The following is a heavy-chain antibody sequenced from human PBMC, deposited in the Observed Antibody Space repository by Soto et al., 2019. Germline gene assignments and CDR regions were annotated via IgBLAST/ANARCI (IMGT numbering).Heavy chain of an antibody. D-gene: IGHD3-22*01. V-gene: IGHV3-64D*06. Sequence: PGGSLRLSCSASGFTFGRYAMHWVRQAPGKGLEYVSSISTNGGSTDYADSVKGRFTISRDNSKNTVYLQMSSLRVEDTAVYYCVKGEYYYDSSGYYPFDYWGQGT. J-gene: IGHJ4*02. CDR2: ISTNGGST. CDR1: GFTFGRYA. CDR3: VKGEYYYDSSGYYPFDY.